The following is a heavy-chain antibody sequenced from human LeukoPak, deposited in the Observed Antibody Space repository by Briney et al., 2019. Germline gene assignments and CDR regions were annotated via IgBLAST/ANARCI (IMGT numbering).Heavy chain of an antibody. D-gene: IGHD2-8*01. V-gene: IGHV3-23*01. J-gene: IGHJ4*02. Sequence: QPGGSLRLSCAGSGFTFSSYAMSWARQAPGKGLEWVSAISDTGATTYDADSVKGRFTISRDNSRSTLYLQMNSLRAEDTALYYCAKDTSIGRCCTNGVCSPFGYWGQGTLVTVSS. CDR3: AKDTSIGRCCTNGVCSPFGY. CDR2: ISDTGATT. CDR1: GFTFSSYA.